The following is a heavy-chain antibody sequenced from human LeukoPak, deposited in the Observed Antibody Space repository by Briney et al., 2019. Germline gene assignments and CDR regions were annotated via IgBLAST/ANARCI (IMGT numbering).Heavy chain of an antibody. Sequence: PSETLSLTCAVYGGSFSGYYWSWIRQPPGKGLEWIGEINHSGSTNYNPSPKSRVTISVDTSKNQFSLKLSSVTAADTAVYYCARGDIAARLRWFDPWGQGTLVTVSS. J-gene: IGHJ5*02. CDR2: INHSGST. CDR1: GGSFSGYY. V-gene: IGHV4-34*01. CDR3: ARGDIAARLRWFDP. D-gene: IGHD6-6*01.